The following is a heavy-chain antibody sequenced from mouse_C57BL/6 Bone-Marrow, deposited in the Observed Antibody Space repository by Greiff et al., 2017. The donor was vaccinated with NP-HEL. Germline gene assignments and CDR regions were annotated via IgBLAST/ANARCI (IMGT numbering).Heavy chain of an antibody. CDR1: GYTFTSYG. CDR2: IYPRSGNT. CDR3: ARSRGYYAMDY. V-gene: IGHV1-81*01. Sequence: QVQLKQSGAELARPGASVKLSCKASGYTFTSYGISWVKQRTGQGLEWIGEIYPRSGNTYYNEKFKGKATLTADKSSSTAYMELRSLTSEDSAVYFCARSRGYYAMDYWGQGTSVTVSS. J-gene: IGHJ4*01.